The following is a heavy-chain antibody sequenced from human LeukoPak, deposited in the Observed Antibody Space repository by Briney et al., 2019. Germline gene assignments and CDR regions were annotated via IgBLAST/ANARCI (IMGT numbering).Heavy chain of an antibody. V-gene: IGHV1-18*01. D-gene: IGHD3-22*01. Sequence: GASVKVSCKASAYTFTNYGISWVRQAPGQGLEWMGWISAYNGNTNYAQKLQGRVTMTTDTSTSTAYMELRSLRSDDTAVYYCARIARTASQWGYDSSAPPYMDVWGKGTTVTVSS. CDR1: AYTFTNYG. CDR3: ARIARTASQWGYDSSAPPYMDV. CDR2: ISAYNGNT. J-gene: IGHJ6*03.